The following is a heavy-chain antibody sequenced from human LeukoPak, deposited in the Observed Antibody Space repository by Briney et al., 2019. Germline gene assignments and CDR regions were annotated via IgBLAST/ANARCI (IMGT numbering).Heavy chain of an antibody. CDR1: GFTFSDYY. CDR2: IWHDGSNK. D-gene: IGHD4-23*01. J-gene: IGHJ6*02. Sequence: PGRSLRLSCAASGFTFSDYYMSWIRQAPGKGLEWVAVIWHDGSNKYYADSVKVRFTISRDNSKHTLYLQMNSLRAEDTAVYFCARDPGGGDGMDVWGQGTTVTVSS. V-gene: IGHV3-33*08. CDR3: ARDPGGGDGMDV.